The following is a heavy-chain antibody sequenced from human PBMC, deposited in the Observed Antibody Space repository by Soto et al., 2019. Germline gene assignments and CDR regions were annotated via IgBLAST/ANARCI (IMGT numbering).Heavy chain of an antibody. J-gene: IGHJ1*01. CDR1: GGSISSDDYY. V-gene: IGHV4-30-4*01. Sequence: SETLSLTCTVSGGSISSDDYYWSWIRQAPGRGLEWIGYIHSSGSIYYNPSLKSRATMSIDAAGNQFSLKVSSVTVADTAVYYCARDLDGLHDDTSGPFPRPGWGHGTLVTVSS. CDR2: IHSSGSI. CDR3: ARDLDGLHDDTSGPFPRPG. D-gene: IGHD3-22*01.